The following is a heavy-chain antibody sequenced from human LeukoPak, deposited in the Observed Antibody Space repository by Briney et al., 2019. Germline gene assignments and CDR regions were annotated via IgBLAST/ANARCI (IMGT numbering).Heavy chain of an antibody. CDR1: GYTFTSYD. D-gene: IGHD3-10*01. Sequence: ASVKVSCKASGYTFTSYDINWVRQATGQGLEWMGWMNPNSGNTGYAQKFQGRVTMTRNTSISTAYMELSSLRSEDTAVYYCARTYYYGSGSYGGWFDPWGQGTLVTVSS. J-gene: IGHJ5*02. V-gene: IGHV1-8*01. CDR3: ARTYYYGSGSYGGWFDP. CDR2: MNPNSGNT.